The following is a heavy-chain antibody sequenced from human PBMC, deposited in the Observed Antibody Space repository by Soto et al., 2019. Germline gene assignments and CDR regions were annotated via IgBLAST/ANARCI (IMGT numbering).Heavy chain of an antibody. V-gene: IGHV3-21*01. D-gene: IGHD2-15*01. CDR2: ISSSSSYI. Sequence: EVQLVESGGGLVKPGGSLRLSCAASGFTFSSYSMNWVRQAPGKGLEWVSSISSSSSYIYYADSVKGRFTISRDNAKNSLELQMNSQRAEDTAVYYCARFGYCSGGSCYSFYYYYMDVLGKGKTVTVSS. J-gene: IGHJ6*03. CDR1: GFTFSSYS. CDR3: ARFGYCSGGSCYSFYYYYMDV.